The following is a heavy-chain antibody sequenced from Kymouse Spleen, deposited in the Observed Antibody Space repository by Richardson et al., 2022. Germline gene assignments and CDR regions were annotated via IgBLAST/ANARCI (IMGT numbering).Heavy chain of an antibody. D-gene: IGHD6-13*01. Sequence: QLQLQESGPGLVKPSETLSLTCTVSGGSISSSSYYWGWIRQPPGKGLEWIGSIYYSGSTYYNPSLKSRVTISVDTSKNQFSLKLSSVTAADTAVYYCARRIAAALFDYWGQGTLVTVSS. J-gene: IGHJ4*02. CDR1: GGSISSSSYY. CDR2: IYYSGST. CDR3: ARRIAAALFDY. V-gene: IGHV4-39*01.